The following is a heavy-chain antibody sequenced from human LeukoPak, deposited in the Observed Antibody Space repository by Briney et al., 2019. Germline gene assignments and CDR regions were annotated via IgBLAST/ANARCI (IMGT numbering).Heavy chain of an antibody. CDR3: ARDPRDFGRLRFDP. V-gene: IGHV4-39*07. CDR1: GGSISSSSYY. CDR2: IYYSGST. D-gene: IGHD3-3*01. J-gene: IGHJ5*02. Sequence: PSETLSLTCTVSGGSISSSSYYWGWIHQPPGKGLEWIGSIYYSGSTYYNPSLKSRVTISVDRSKNQFSLKLSSVTAADTAVYYCARDPRDFGRLRFDPWGQGTLVTVSS.